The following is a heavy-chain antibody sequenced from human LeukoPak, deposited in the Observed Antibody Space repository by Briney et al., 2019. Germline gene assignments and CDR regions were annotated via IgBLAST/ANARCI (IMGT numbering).Heavy chain of an antibody. CDR3: AGAPTVTTLKPPGGYYYYYGMDV. CDR1: GGTFSSYA. CDR2: IIPIFGTA. Sequence: ASVKVSCKASGGTFSSYAISWVRQAPGQGLEWMGGIIPIFGTANYAQKFQGRVTITADESTSTAYMELSSLRSGDTAVYYCAGAPTVTTLKPPGGYYYYYGMDVWGKGTTVTVSS. D-gene: IGHD4-17*01. V-gene: IGHV1-69*13. J-gene: IGHJ6*04.